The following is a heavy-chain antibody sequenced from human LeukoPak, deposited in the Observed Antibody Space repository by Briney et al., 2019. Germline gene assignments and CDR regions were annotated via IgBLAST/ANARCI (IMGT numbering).Heavy chain of an antibody. D-gene: IGHD1-20*01. V-gene: IGHV1-46*01. CDR1: GYTFTSNY. CDR2: INPSGGST. Sequence: ASVKVSCKASGYTFTSNYMHWVRQAPGQGLEWMGIINPSGGSTSYAQKFQGRVTMTRDTSTSKVYMELSSMRSEDTAVYYRAREYNWTPFDPWGQGTLVTVSS. J-gene: IGHJ5*02. CDR3: AREYNWTPFDP.